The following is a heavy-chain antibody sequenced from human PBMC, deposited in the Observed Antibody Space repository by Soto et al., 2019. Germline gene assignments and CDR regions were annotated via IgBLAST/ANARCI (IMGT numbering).Heavy chain of an antibody. CDR1: GLSLSYYV. Sequence: GGALRLSSAASGLSLSYYVMNWVRQAPGRGLEWISYINNRGDTTNYADSMKGRFTISRDKAKNSLYLQMNSLRDEDTAVYHCASGGSVLRRFDHWGQGARVTVSS. CDR3: ASGGSVLRRFDH. J-gene: IGHJ4*02. D-gene: IGHD2-15*01. CDR2: INNRGDTT. V-gene: IGHV3-48*02.